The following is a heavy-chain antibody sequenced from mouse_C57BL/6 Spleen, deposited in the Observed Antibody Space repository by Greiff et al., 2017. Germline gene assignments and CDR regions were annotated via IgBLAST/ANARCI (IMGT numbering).Heavy chain of an antibody. CDR2: IDPSDSYT. Sequence: QVQLQQPGAELVRPGTSVKLSCKASGYTFTSYWMHWVKQRPGQGLEWIGVIDPSDSYTNYNQKFKGKATLTVDTSSSTAYMQLSSLTSEVSAVYYCARYYYCGSSHWYCDLWGTGTTVTVSS. V-gene: IGHV1-59*01. CDR3: ARYYYCGSSHWYCDL. CDR1: GYTFTSYW. D-gene: IGHD1-1*01. J-gene: IGHJ1*03.